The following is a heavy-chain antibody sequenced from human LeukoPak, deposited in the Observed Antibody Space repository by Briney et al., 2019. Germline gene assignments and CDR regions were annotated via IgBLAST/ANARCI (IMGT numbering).Heavy chain of an antibody. CDR3: ARDGQMATIFFRSAYFDY. J-gene: IGHJ4*02. Sequence: GGSLRLSCAASGFTFSSYEVNWVRQAPGKGLEWVSYISSSSSTIYYADSVKGRFTISRDNAKNSLYLQMNSLRAEDTAVYYCARDGQMATIFFRSAYFDYWGQGTLVTVSS. V-gene: IGHV3-48*01. D-gene: IGHD5-24*01. CDR1: GFTFSSYE. CDR2: ISSSSSTI.